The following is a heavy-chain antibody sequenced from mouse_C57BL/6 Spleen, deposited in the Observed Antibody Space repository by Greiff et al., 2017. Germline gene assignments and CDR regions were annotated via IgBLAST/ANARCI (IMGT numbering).Heavy chain of an antibody. Sequence: EVKVVESGGGLVQPGESLKLSCESNEYEFPSHDMSWVRKTPEKRLELVAAINSDGGSTYYPDTMEIRFIISRDNTKKTLYLQMSSLRSEDTALYYCARTGPFYAMDYWGQGTSVTVSS. CDR1: EYEFPSHD. V-gene: IGHV5-2*01. CDR3: ARTGPFYAMDY. J-gene: IGHJ4*01. CDR2: INSDGGST.